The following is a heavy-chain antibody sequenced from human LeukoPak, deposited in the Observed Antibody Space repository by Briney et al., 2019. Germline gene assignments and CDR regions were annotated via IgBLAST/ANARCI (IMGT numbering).Heavy chain of an antibody. J-gene: IGHJ4*02. V-gene: IGHV3-30*18. CDR2: ISYDGSNK. CDR3: AKRSRDYFDY. CDR1: GFTFSSYG. Sequence: GGSLRLSCAASGFTFSSYGMHWVRQAPGKGLEWVAVISYDGSNKYYADSVKGRFTISRDNSKNTLYLQMNSLRAEDTAVYYCAKRSRDYFDYWGQGTLVTVSS.